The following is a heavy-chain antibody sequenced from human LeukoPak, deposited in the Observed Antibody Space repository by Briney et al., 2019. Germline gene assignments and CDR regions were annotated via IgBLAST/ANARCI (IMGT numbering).Heavy chain of an antibody. D-gene: IGHD3-22*01. CDR3: ASVDDSSGSYFGY. J-gene: IGHJ4*02. CDR1: GGSISSYY. Sequence: SETLSLTCTVSGGSISSYYWSWIRQPPGKGLEWIGYIYYSGSTNYNPSLKSRVTISVDTSKNQFSLKLSSVTAADTAVYYCASVDDSSGSYFGYWGQGTLVTVSS. CDR2: IYYSGST. V-gene: IGHV4-59*08.